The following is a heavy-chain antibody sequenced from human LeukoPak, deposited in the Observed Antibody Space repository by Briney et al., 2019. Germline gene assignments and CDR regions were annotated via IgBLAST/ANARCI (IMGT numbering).Heavy chain of an antibody. CDR1: GFTFSRYG. Sequence: QAGGSLRLSCAASGFTFSRYGIHWVRQAPGKGLEWMAVISYDGSNKHYADSVKGRFTISRDNSKNTLYLQMNSLRAEDTAVYYCAKGRYTSGGFDYWGQGTLVTVSS. CDR2: ISYDGSNK. J-gene: IGHJ4*02. CDR3: AKGRYTSGGFDY. V-gene: IGHV3-30*18. D-gene: IGHD6-19*01.